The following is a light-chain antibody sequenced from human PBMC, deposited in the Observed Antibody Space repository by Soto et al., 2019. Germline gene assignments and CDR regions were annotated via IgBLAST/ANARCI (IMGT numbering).Light chain of an antibody. J-gene: IGKJ4*01. V-gene: IGKV3-11*01. Sequence: VLTQSTATLSLSTGERATLSCRASQPVSSFLAWYQQKPGQAPRLLIHDSSDRATGIPARFSGSGSGTDFTLTISSLEPEDVAVYYCQQRSNWPLTFGGGTKVDIK. CDR1: QPVSSF. CDR3: QQRSNWPLT. CDR2: DSS.